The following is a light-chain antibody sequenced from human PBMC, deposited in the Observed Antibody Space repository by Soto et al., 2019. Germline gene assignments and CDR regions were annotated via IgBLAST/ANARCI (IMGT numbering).Light chain of an antibody. CDR3: QQYNNWWT. CDR2: AAS. V-gene: IGKV3-15*01. CDR1: QSLRSN. Sequence: IVMTQSPATLSVSPGERATLSCRASQSLRSNLAWYQQKPGQAPRLLIYAASTRATGIPARFSGSGSGTEFTLTISSLQSEDFAVYYGQQYNNWWTFGQGTKVEIK. J-gene: IGKJ1*01.